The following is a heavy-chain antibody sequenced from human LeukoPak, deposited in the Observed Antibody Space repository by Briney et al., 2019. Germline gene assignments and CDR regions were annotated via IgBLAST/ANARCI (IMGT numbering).Heavy chain of an antibody. V-gene: IGHV4-39*01. Sequence: SQTLSLTCTVSGGSISSSSYYWGWIRQPPGKGLEWIGSIYYSGSTYYNPSLKSRVTISVDTSKNQFSLKLSSVTAADTAVYYCARHDYGDYAIDAFDIWGQGTMVTVSS. D-gene: IGHD4-17*01. CDR3: ARHDYGDYAIDAFDI. J-gene: IGHJ3*02. CDR2: IYYSGST. CDR1: GGSISSSSYY.